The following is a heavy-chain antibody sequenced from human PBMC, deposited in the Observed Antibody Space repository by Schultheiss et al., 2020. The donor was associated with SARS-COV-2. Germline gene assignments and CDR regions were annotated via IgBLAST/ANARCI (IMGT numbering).Heavy chain of an antibody. CDR2: IWYDGSNK. V-gene: IGHV3-30-3*01. D-gene: IGHD1-1*01. CDR1: GFTFSNYA. Sequence: GGSLRLSCEASGFTFSNYAMSWVRQAPGKGLEWVAVIWYDGSNKYYADSVKGRFTIFRDNAKNSLYLQMNSLRAEDTALYYCAKDIATTRRGAFDLWGQGTMVTVSS. J-gene: IGHJ3*01. CDR3: AKDIATTRRGAFDL.